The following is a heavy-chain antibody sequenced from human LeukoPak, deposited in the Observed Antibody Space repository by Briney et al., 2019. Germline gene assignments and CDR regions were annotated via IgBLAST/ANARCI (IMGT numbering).Heavy chain of an antibody. CDR3: ARDGYGDPPGC. J-gene: IGHJ4*02. CDR2: ISAYNGNT. Sequence: ASAKVSCKASGYTFTSSGISWVRQAPGQGLEWMGWISAYNGNTNYAQKFQGRVTMTTDTSTSTAYMELRSLRSDDTAVYYCARDGYGDPPGCWGQGTLVTVSS. V-gene: IGHV1-18*01. D-gene: IGHD4-17*01. CDR1: GYTFTSSG.